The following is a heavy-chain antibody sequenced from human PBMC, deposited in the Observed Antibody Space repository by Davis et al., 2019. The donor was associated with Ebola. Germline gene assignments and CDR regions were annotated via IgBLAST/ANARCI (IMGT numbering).Heavy chain of an antibody. D-gene: IGHD3-10*01. V-gene: IGHV4-59*06. CDR2: IYYSGST. J-gene: IGHJ2*01. CDR3: ARYGSGSYYNVWYFDL. CDR1: GGSIRDYY. Sequence: SETLSLTCSVSGGSIRDYYWNWLRQTPGKGLEWIGYIYYSGSTYYNPSLKSRVTISVDTSKNQFSLKLSSVTAADTAVYYCARYGSGSYYNVWYFDLWGRGTLVTVSS.